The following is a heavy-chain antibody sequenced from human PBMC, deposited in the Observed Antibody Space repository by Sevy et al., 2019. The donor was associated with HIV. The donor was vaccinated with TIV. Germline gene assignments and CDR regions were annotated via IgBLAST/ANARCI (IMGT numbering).Heavy chain of an antibody. Sequence: GGSLRLSCAASGFTFSSYAMSWVRQAPGKGLEWVSAISDSGGSTYYSDSVKGRFTISRDNSKNTLYLQMNSLRAEDTAVYYCAKSQYCSSTSCRSNYYYYGMDVWGQGTTVTVSS. CDR3: AKSQYCSSTSCRSNYYYYGMDV. D-gene: IGHD2-2*01. CDR2: ISDSGGST. J-gene: IGHJ6*02. CDR1: GFTFSSYA. V-gene: IGHV3-23*01.